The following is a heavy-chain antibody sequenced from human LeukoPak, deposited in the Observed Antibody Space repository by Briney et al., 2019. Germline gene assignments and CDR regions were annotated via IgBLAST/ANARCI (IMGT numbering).Heavy chain of an antibody. J-gene: IGHJ3*02. Sequence: PSETLSLTCTVAGGSISSGSYFWGWIRQPPERGLQWIGSVYYGGSTYYNPSLTSRVTVSVDTSKNQFSLKLSSVTAADTATYYCARPYHYDSGSRGTAFDIWGQGTMVTVSS. D-gene: IGHD3-10*01. CDR3: ARPYHYDSGSRGTAFDI. V-gene: IGHV4-39*01. CDR1: GGSISSGSYF. CDR2: VYYGGST.